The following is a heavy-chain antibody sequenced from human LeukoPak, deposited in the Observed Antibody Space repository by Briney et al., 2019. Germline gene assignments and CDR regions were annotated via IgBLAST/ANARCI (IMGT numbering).Heavy chain of an antibody. D-gene: IGHD5-18*01. V-gene: IGHV3-53*01. CDR1: GFTVSSNY. J-gene: IGHJ4*02. Sequence: GGSLRLSCAASGFTVSSNYMSWVRQAPGKGLEWVSVIYSGGSTYYADSVKGRFTISRDNSKNTLYLQMNSLRAKDTAVYYCARGKNTAMVDYWGQGTLVTVSS. CDR2: IYSGGST. CDR3: ARGKNTAMVDY.